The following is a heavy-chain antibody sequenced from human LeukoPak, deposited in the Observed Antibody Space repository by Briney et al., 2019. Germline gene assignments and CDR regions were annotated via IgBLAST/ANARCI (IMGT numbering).Heavy chain of an antibody. CDR2: IYYSGST. Sequence: SETLSLTCTVSGGSISSYYWGWIRQPPGKGLEWIGSIYYSGSTYYNPSLKSRVTISVDTSKNQFSLQLSSVTAADTAVYYCARHGSRVMATIEDSWGQGTLVIVSS. D-gene: IGHD5-12*01. CDR1: GGSISSYY. J-gene: IGHJ4*02. V-gene: IGHV4-39*01. CDR3: ARHGSRVMATIEDS.